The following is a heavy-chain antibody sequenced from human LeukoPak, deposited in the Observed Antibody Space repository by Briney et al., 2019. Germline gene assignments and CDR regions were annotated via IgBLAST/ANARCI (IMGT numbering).Heavy chain of an antibody. D-gene: IGHD2-8*01. CDR2: INPDSGDP. Sequence: EASVKVSCKASGYTFTDPYIHWVRQAPGQGLEWMGRINPDSGDPNYPQNFQGRVTMTRDTSISTAYMEMSSLTSDDTAVYYCARSAGHCNNGVCFTDYYIDVWGTGTTVTVSS. J-gene: IGHJ6*03. CDR3: ARSAGHCNNGVCFTDYYIDV. CDR1: GYTFTDPY. V-gene: IGHV1-2*06.